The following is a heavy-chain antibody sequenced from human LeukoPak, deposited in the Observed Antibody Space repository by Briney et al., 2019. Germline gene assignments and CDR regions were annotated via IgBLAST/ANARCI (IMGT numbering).Heavy chain of an antibody. J-gene: IGHJ6*02. D-gene: IGHD4-17*01. CDR2: IIPILGIA. CDR3: ARVDPGYGDYGWDYYYGMDV. CDR1: GGTFSSYA. V-gene: IGHV1-69*04. Sequence: GASVKVSCKASGGTFSSYAISWVRQAPGQGLEWMGRIIPILGIANYAQKFQGRVTITADKSTSTAYMELSSLRSEDTAVYYCARVDPGYGDYGWDYYYGMDVWGQGTTVTVSS.